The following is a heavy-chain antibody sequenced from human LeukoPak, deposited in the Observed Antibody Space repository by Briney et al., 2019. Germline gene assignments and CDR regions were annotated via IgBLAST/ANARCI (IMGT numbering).Heavy chain of an antibody. J-gene: IGHJ4*02. V-gene: IGHV3-30-3*01. Sequence: GRSLRLSCAASGFTFSNYAMYWVRQAPGKGLEWVAVISYDGSNKYYANSVKGRFTISRDNSKNTLYLQMNSLRTEDTAVYYCARDDYWGQGTLVTVSS. CDR2: ISYDGSNK. CDR3: ARDDY. CDR1: GFTFSNYA.